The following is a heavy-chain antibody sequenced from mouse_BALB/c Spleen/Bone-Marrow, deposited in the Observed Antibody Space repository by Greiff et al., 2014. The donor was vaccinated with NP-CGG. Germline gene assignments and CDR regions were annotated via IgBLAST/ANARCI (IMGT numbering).Heavy chain of an antibody. CDR1: GFNIKDTY. CDR3: VKSITGNY. Sequence: EVQLQQSGAELVKPGASVKLSCTASGFNIKDTYMHWVRQRPEQGLEWIGRIDPANGNIKYDPKFQGKAAITADTSSNTAHRQLSSLTSEDTAVYYCVKSITGNYWGQGTTLTVSS. CDR2: IDPANGNI. D-gene: IGHD4-1*01. J-gene: IGHJ2*01. V-gene: IGHV14-3*02.